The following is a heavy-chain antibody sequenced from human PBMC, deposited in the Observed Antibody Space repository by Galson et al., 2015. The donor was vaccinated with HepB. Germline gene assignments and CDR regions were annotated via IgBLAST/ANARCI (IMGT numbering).Heavy chain of an antibody. CDR1: GFTFSDYY. D-gene: IGHD1-26*01. V-gene: IGHV3-11*01. CDR2: ISSGGSTT. Sequence: SLRLSCAASGFTFSDYYMSWIRQSPGQGLEWLAYISSGGSTTYYVDSVKGRFTISRDNAKNSLFLQMNSLRAEDTALYYCATGGIKNAIVGAPYWGQGTLLTVSS. J-gene: IGHJ4*02. CDR3: ATGGIKNAIVGAPY.